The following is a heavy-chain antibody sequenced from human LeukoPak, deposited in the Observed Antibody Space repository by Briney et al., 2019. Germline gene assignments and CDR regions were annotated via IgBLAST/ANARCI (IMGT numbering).Heavy chain of an antibody. J-gene: IGHJ3*02. CDR2: ISFDGTNK. CDR3: TREGYYAFDI. CDR1: GFTFTNYA. D-gene: IGHD3-22*01. Sequence: HPGRSLRLSCAASGFTFTNYAMQWVRHAPGKGLDWLAIISFDGTNKDYADYVKGRFTISRDNSENTLFLQMKSLRAEDTAVYYCTREGYYAFDIWGQGTMVTVSS. V-gene: IGHV3-30-3*01.